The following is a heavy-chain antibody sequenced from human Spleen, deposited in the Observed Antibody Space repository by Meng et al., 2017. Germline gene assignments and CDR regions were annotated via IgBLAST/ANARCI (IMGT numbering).Heavy chain of an antibody. D-gene: IGHD3-22*01. CDR1: GFTFDDYT. Sequence: GESLKISCAASGFTFDDYTMHWVRQAPGKGLEWVSLISWDGGSTYYADSVKGRFTISRDNSKNSLYLQMNSLRTEDTALYYCAKDGLSVYDSSGYPKWGWFDPWGQGILVTVSS. CDR3: AKDGLSVYDSSGYPKWGWFDP. J-gene: IGHJ5*02. V-gene: IGHV3-43*01. CDR2: ISWDGGST.